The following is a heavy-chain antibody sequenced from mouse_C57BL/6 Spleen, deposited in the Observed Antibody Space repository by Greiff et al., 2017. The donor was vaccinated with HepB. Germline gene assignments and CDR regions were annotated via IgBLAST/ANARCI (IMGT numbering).Heavy chain of an antibody. CDR1: GYTFTDYH. CDR2: INPNNGGT. J-gene: IGHJ3*01. Sequence: EVQLQQSGPELVKPGASVKMSCKASGYTFTDYHMHWVKQSHGKSLEWIGYINPNNGGTSYNQKFKGKATLTVNKSSSTAYMELRSLTSEDSAVYYCVYDGYYGGFAYWGQGTLVTVSA. D-gene: IGHD2-3*01. V-gene: IGHV1-22*01. CDR3: VYDGYYGGFAY.